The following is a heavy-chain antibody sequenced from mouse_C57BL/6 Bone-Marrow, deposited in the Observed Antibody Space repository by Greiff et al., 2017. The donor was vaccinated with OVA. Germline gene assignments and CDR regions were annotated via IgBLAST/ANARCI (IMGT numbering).Heavy chain of an antibody. CDR3: ARERAYGRDFDY. Sequence: VQRVESGAELARPGASVKLSCKASGYTFTSYGISWVKQRTGQGLEWIGEIYPRSGNTYYNEKFKGKATLTADKSSSTAYMQLNSLTSEDSAVYYCARERAYGRDFDYWGQGTTLTVSS. CDR2: IYPRSGNT. CDR1: GYTFTSYG. V-gene: IGHV1-81*01. D-gene: IGHD1-1*01. J-gene: IGHJ2*01.